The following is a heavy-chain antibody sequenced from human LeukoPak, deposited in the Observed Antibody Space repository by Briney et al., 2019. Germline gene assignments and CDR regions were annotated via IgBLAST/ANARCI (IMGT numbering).Heavy chain of an antibody. CDR1: GFTFSSYA. J-gene: IGHJ4*02. Sequence: GGSLRLSCAASGFTFSSYAMSWVRQAPGKGLEWVSTIGNTGTNTYYADSVKGRFAISRDNSKNTLYLQMNSLRADDTAVYYCAKVAGQFDYWGQGTLVTVSS. CDR2: IGNTGTNT. V-gene: IGHV3-23*01. CDR3: AKVAGQFDY. D-gene: IGHD6-19*01.